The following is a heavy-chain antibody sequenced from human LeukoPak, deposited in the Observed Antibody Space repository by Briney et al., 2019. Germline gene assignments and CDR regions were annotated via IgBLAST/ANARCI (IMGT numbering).Heavy chain of an antibody. CDR1: GYTFTSYA. D-gene: IGHD5-18*01. Sequence: ASVKVSCKASGYTFTSYAMNWVRQAPGQGLEWMGWINTNTRNPAYAQGFTGRFVFSLDTSVSTAYLQISSLKAEDTAVYYCARVLASYGEDAFDIWGQGTMVTVSS. CDR2: INTNTRNP. J-gene: IGHJ3*02. CDR3: ARVLASYGEDAFDI. V-gene: IGHV7-4-1*02.